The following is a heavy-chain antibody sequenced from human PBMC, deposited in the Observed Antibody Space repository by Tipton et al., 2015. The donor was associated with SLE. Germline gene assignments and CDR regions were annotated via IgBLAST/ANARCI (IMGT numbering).Heavy chain of an antibody. CDR3: ARGGGSYYDY. V-gene: IGHV4-34*01. J-gene: IGHJ4*02. CDR2: VSHRGTT. CDR1: GGTSRDYF. D-gene: IGHD1-26*01. Sequence: TLSLTCAVYGGTSRDYFWSWIRQPPGKGLEWIGEVSHRGTTNYNPSLDSRVTISLDRFNNQFSLRVRSVTAADTAVYYCARGGGSYYDYWGQGTLVTVSS.